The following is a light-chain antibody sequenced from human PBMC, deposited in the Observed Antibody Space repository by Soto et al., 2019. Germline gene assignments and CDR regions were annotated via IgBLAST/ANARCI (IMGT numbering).Light chain of an antibody. CDR3: HIWDTGIVV. CDR1: SGHSSYA. Sequence: QPVLTQSPSASASLGASVKLTCSLSSGHSSYAIAWHQQQPEKGPRYLMKLNSDGSHSKGDGIPDRFSGSSSGAERYLTISGLQSEDEADYSCHIWDTGIVVFGGGTKVTVL. J-gene: IGLJ2*01. CDR2: LNSDGSH. V-gene: IGLV4-69*01.